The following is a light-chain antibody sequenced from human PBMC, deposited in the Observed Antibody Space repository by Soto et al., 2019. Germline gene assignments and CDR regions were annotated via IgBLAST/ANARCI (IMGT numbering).Light chain of an antibody. J-gene: IGKJ5*01. Sequence: DIHMTQSPSTLSASVGDRVTITCRASQSISSWSAWYQQKPGKAPKLLIYDASNLESGVPSRFSGSGSGTEFTLTISSLQPEDFATYYCLQDYNYPITFGQGTRLEIK. CDR3: LQDYNYPIT. CDR1: QSISSW. CDR2: DAS. V-gene: IGKV1-5*01.